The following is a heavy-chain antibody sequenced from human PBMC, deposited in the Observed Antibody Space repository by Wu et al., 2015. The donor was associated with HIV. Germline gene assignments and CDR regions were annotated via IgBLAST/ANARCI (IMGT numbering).Heavy chain of an antibody. Sequence: QLVQSGAEVKKPGASVKVSCKTSGYTFTGYYMHWVRQAPGHGLEWMGWINPNSGGTNYAQKFQGRVTMTRDTSISTTYMELSSLRSEDTAVYYCARAGDTGYSSSWNDYWGQGNPGHRLL. V-gene: IGHV1-2*02. D-gene: IGHD6-13*01. CDR3: ARAGDTGYSSSWNDY. CDR1: GYTFTGYY. CDR2: INPNSGGT. J-gene: IGHJ4*02.